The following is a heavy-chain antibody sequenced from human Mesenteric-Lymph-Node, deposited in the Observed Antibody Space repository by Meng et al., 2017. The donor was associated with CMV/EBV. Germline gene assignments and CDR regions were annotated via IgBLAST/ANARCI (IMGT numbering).Heavy chain of an antibody. Sequence: GGSLRLSCAASGFTFSSYWMSWVRQAPGKGLEWVANIKQDGSEKYYVDSVKDRFTISRDNPKNSLYLQMNSLRAEDTAVYYCARDFPAARFDYWGQGALVTVSS. D-gene: IGHD2-15*01. CDR1: GFTFSSYW. J-gene: IGHJ4*02. CDR2: IKQDGSEK. V-gene: IGHV3-7*01. CDR3: ARDFPAARFDY.